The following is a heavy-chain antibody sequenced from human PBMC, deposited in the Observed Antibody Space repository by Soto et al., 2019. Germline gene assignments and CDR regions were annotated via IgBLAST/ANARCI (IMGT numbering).Heavy chain of an antibody. CDR1: GVSFTGYS. Sequence: QVHLQQWGAGLLKPSETLSLTCAVYGVSFTGYSWSWIRQPPGKGLEWIGEINHSGSTDYNPSLRSRVTISVDTYKKQSLLQLSSVPAADTAVYYCAASYYSFWSAYYLAYFDYWDHGTLVTVSS. CDR3: AASYYSFWSAYYLAYFDY. J-gene: IGHJ4*01. V-gene: IGHV4-34*01. CDR2: INHSGST. D-gene: IGHD3-3*01.